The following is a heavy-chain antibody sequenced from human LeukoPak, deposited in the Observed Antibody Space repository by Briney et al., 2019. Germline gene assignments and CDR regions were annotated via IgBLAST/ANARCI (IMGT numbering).Heavy chain of an antibody. D-gene: IGHD6-6*01. J-gene: IGHJ2*01. CDR1: GYTFTNYD. CDR2: MNPNSGNT. CDR3: AREGLSSSPPDWYFDL. Sequence: ASVKVSCKASGYTFTNYDINWVRQATGQGLEWMGWMNPNSGNTGYAQKFQGRVTITTDESTSTAYMELSSLRSEDTAVYYCAREGLSSSPPDWYFDLWGRGTLVTVSS. V-gene: IGHV1-8*01.